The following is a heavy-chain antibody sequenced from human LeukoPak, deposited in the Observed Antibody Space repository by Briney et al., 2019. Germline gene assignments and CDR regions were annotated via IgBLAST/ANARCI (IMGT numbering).Heavy chain of an antibody. CDR3: ATSERGRDGQQGGAPY. CDR1: GYSFTSYW. CDR2: IYPGDSDT. D-gene: IGHD5-24*01. J-gene: IGHJ4*02. V-gene: IGHV5-51*01. Sequence: GESLKISCKGSGYSFTSYWIGWVRQMPGKGLEWMGIIYPGDSDTRYSPSFQGQVTISADKSISTAYLQWSSLKASDTAMYYCATSERGRDGQQGGAPYWGQGTLVTVSS.